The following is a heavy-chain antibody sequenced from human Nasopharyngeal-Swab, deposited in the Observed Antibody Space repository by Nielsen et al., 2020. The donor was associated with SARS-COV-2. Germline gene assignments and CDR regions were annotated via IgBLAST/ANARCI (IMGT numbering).Heavy chain of an antibody. V-gene: IGHV5-51*01. CDR3: ARHRDYIRYYYYMDV. CDR1: GYSFTSYW. CDR2: IYPGDSDT. Sequence: KVSCKGSGYSFTSYWIGWVRQMPGKGLEWMGIIYPGDSDTRYSPSFQGQVTISADKSISTAYLQWSSLKASDTAVYYCARHRDYIRYYYYMDVWGKGTTVTVSS. D-gene: IGHD4-11*01. J-gene: IGHJ6*03.